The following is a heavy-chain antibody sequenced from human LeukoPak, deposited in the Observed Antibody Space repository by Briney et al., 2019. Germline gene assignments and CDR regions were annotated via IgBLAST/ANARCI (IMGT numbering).Heavy chain of an antibody. CDR2: ISGSGFNT. D-gene: IGHD4-17*01. J-gene: IGHJ4*02. CDR1: GFTFDSYV. Sequence: GGSLRLPCGASGFTFDSYVMNWVRQAPGKGLEWLSCISGSGFNTFYADSVKGRFTISRDNSKNTLYLQMNSLRAEDTAVYYCAKGTRLRYDYWGQGTLVTVSS. CDR3: AKGTRLRYDY. V-gene: IGHV3-23*01.